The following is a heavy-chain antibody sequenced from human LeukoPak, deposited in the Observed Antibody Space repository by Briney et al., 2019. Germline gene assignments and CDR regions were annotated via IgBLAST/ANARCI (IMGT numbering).Heavy chain of an antibody. CDR2: INHSGST. Sequence: SETLSLTCAVYGGSFSGYYWSWIRQPPGKGLEWIGEINHSGSTNYNPSLKSRVTISVDTSRSQFSLKLSSVTAADTAVYYCASIVGATIPKLGGFDYWGQGTLVTVSS. D-gene: IGHD1-26*01. CDR3: ASIVGATIPKLGGFDY. V-gene: IGHV4-34*01. CDR1: GGSFSGYY. J-gene: IGHJ4*02.